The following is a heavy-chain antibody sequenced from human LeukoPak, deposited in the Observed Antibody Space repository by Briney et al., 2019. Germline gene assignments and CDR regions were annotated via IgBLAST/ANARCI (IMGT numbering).Heavy chain of an antibody. D-gene: IGHD5-18*01. CDR3: ARDMGVGYSYLMFDY. J-gene: IGHJ4*02. V-gene: IGHV1-69*04. CDR2: IIPILGIA. CDR1: GGTFSSYA. Sequence: SVKVCCKASGGTFSSYAISWVRQAPGQGLEWMGRIIPILGIANYAQKFQGRVTITADKSTSTAYMELSSLRSEDTAVYYCARDMGVGYSYLMFDYWGQGTLVTVSS.